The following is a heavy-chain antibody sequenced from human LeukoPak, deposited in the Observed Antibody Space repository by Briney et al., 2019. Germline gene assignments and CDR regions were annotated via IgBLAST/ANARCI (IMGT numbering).Heavy chain of an antibody. V-gene: IGHV5-51*01. CDR2: IYPGDSDT. J-gene: IGHJ6*02. CDR1: GYSFTSYW. D-gene: IGHD5-12*01. Sequence: GESLQISCKGSGYSFTSYWIGWVRQMPGKGLEWMGIIYPGDSDTRYSPSFQGQVTISADKSISTAYLQWSSLKASDTAMYYCARLGGDSGYDRPYYYYYGMDVWGQGTTVTVSS. CDR3: ARLGGDSGYDRPYYYYYGMDV.